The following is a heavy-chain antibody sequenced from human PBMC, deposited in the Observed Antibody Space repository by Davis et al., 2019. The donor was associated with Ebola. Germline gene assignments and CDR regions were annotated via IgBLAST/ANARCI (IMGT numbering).Heavy chain of an antibody. CDR2: IGTIGGDT. Sequence: PGGSLRLSCAASGFTFSYYDMQWVRQAAGKGLEWVSGIGTIGGDTHYADSVKGRFTISRDDAKNSLYLQMDSLRAGDTAIYYCARANSGCTGGGCFSGHWFDPWGQGTLVTVSS. J-gene: IGHJ5*02. CDR3: ARANSGCTGGGCFSGHWFDP. CDR1: GFTFSYYD. D-gene: IGHD2-15*01. V-gene: IGHV3-13*01.